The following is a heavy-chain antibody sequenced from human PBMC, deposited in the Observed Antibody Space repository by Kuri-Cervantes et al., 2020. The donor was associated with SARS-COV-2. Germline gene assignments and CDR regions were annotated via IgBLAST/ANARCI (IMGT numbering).Heavy chain of an antibody. CDR2: VSYNGAT. CDR1: GDSITNYY. Sequence: SETLSLTCTVSGDSITNYYLTWIRQPPGKGLEWIGYVSYNGATAYNPSLKSRVTMSLDTSKNQFSLRLGSVTAADTAVYYCSGRVDFSSVDYWGQGTLVNVSS. D-gene: IGHD3/OR15-3a*01. CDR3: SGRVDFSSVDY. V-gene: IGHV4-59*01. J-gene: IGHJ4*02.